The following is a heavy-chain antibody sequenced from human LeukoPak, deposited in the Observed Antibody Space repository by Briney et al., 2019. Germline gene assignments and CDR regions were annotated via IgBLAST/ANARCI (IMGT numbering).Heavy chain of an antibody. CDR2: IDWDDDK. CDR3: ARSKNLVATTGFDY. V-gene: IGHV2-70*01. CDR1: GFSVGTSGMS. D-gene: IGHD5-12*01. Sequence: SGPTLVNPTQTLTLTCTFSGFSVGTSGMSGSWIRQPPVKALEWLALIDWDDDKYYNTSLKTKLTISKDTSKNQVVLTMTNMDPVDTGTYYCARSKNLVATTGFDYWGQGTLVTVSS. J-gene: IGHJ4*02.